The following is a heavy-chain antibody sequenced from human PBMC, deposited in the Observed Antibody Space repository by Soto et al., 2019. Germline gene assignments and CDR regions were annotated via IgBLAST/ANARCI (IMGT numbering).Heavy chain of an antibody. CDR1: GFTLSSYG. CDR2: ISYDGSNK. CDR3: AKDASRLLEWLSRYYYGMDV. D-gene: IGHD3-3*01. J-gene: IGHJ6*02. V-gene: IGHV3-30*18. Sequence: PGGSLRLSCAASGFTLSSYGMHWVRQAPGKGLEWVAVISYDGSNKYYADSVKGRFTISRDDSKNTLYLQMNSLRAEDTAVYYCAKDASRLLEWLSRYYYGMDVWGQGTTVTVSS.